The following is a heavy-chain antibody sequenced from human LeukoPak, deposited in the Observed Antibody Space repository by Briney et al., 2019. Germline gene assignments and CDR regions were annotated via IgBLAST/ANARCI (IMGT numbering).Heavy chain of an antibody. CDR2: IYHSGST. Sequence: PSGTLSLTCAVSGVSISSSNWWSWVRQPPGKGLEWIGEIYHSGSTNYNPSLKSRVTISVDTSKNQFSLKLSSVTAADTAVYYCARARNSYYDILTGYFYYFDYWGQGTLVTVSS. J-gene: IGHJ4*02. V-gene: IGHV4-4*02. D-gene: IGHD3-9*01. CDR1: GVSISSSNW. CDR3: ARARNSYYDILTGYFYYFDY.